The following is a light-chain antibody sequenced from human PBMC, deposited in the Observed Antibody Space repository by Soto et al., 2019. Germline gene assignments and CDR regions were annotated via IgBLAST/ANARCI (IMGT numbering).Light chain of an antibody. Sequence: EIGLTQSPGAPSLSSGERATLSCRASQSVGGSYLAWYQQKPGQAPRLLIYGASIRATGIPDRFSGSGSGTDFTLTITRLEPEDFAVYYCQQYGSSPRTFGQGTKVDIK. J-gene: IGKJ1*01. V-gene: IGKV3-20*01. CDR1: QSVGGSY. CDR2: GAS. CDR3: QQYGSSPRT.